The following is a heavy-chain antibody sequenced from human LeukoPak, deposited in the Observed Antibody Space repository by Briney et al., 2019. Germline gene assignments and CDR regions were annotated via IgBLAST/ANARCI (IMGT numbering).Heavy chain of an antibody. V-gene: IGHV1-69*06. CDR3: ARDETYNWNAHAFDI. D-gene: IGHD1-20*01. CDR1: GYTFTSYD. Sequence: ASVKVSCKASGYTFTSYDINWVRQATGQGLEWMGWIIPIFATANYAQKFQGRVTITADKSTSTAYMELSSLRSEDTAAYYCARDETYNWNAHAFDIWGQGTMVTVSS. J-gene: IGHJ3*02. CDR2: IIPIFATA.